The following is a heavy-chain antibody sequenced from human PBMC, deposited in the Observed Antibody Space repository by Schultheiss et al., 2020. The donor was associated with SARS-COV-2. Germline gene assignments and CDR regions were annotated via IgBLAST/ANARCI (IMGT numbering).Heavy chain of an antibody. Sequence: GGSLRLSCAASGFTFSSYWMSWVRQAPGKGLEWVANIKQDGSEKYYVDSVKGRFTISRDNAKNSLYLQMNSLRAEDTAVYYCAKDLRTAYQYYYYYGMDVWGQGTTVTVSS. CDR2: IKQDGSEK. CDR1: GFTFSSYW. J-gene: IGHJ6*02. D-gene: IGHD3-16*01. V-gene: IGHV3-7*01. CDR3: AKDLRTAYQYYYYYGMDV.